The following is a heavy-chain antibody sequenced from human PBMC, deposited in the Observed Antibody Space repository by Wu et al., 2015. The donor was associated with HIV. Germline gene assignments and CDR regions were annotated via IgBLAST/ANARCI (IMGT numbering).Heavy chain of an antibody. Sequence: QVQLVQSGAEVKKPGSSVKVSCKASGGTFSSFALSWVRQAPGQGLEWMGGIIPLFDTAISANNFHDRVTITADESTTTGYMELRSLTYEDTAIYYCVRVASSSWYREFDMWGQGTMVTVSS. J-gene: IGHJ3*02. CDR1: GGTFSSFA. D-gene: IGHD6-13*01. V-gene: IGHV1-69*12. CDR2: IIPLFDTA. CDR3: VRVASSSWYREFDM.